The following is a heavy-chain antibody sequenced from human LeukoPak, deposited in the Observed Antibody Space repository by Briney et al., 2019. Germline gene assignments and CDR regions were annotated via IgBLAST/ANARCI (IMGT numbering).Heavy chain of an antibody. D-gene: IGHD3-10*01. J-gene: IGHJ3*02. V-gene: IGHV3-30*18. CDR3: ANGYYYGSGSYYKEAFDI. Sequence: PGGSLRLSCAASGFTFSNYGMHWVRQAPGKGLEWVVVISYDGSNKYYADFVKGRFTISRDNSKNTLYLQMNSLRAEDTAVYYCANGYYYGSGSYYKEAFDIWGQGTMVTVSS. CDR1: GFTFSNYG. CDR2: ISYDGSNK.